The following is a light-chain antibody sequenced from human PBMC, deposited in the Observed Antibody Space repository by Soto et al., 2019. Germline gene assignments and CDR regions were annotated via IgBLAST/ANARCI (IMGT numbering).Light chain of an antibody. CDR3: SSYTSSNTYV. J-gene: IGLJ1*01. V-gene: IGLV2-14*03. CDR2: DVS. Sequence: QSVLAQPASVSGSPGQSITISCTGTISDVSGYNFVSWYQQYPGKAPKLMIYDVSNRPSGVSNRFSGSKSGNTASLTISGLQAEDEADSYCSSYTSSNTYVFGAGTKVTVL. CDR1: ISDVSGYNF.